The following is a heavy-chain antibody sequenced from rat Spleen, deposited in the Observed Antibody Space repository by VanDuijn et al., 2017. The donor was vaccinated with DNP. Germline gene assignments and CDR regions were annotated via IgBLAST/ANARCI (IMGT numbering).Heavy chain of an antibody. CDR1: GFTFSNFD. CDR2: ISPSGGTT. Sequence: EVQLVASGGGLVQPGRSLKLSCAASGFTFSNFDLAWVRQAPTKGLEWVASISPSGGTTYYRDSVKGRFTISRDNAKNTLYLQMNSLRSEDTATYYCATGSNWFAYWGQGTLVTVSS. CDR3: ATGSNWFAY. J-gene: IGHJ3*01. V-gene: IGHV5-19*01. D-gene: IGHD5-1*01.